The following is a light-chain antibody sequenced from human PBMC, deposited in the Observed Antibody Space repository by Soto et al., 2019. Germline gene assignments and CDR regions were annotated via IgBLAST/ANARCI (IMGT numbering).Light chain of an antibody. CDR2: GAS. V-gene: IGKV3-15*01. CDR1: QFLSSTY. J-gene: IGKJ1*01. Sequence: EIVLTQSPGTLSLSPGERATLSCRASQFLSSTYLAWYQQKPGQAPRLLIYGASTRATGIPARFSGSGSATEFTLTISSLQSEDFAVYYCQQYSNWPRTFGQGTKVDI. CDR3: QQYSNWPRT.